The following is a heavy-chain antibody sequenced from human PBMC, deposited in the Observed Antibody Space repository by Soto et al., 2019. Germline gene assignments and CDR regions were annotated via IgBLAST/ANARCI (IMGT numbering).Heavy chain of an antibody. CDR1: GFTFDDYA. CDR3: AKTDYYDFWSGYQRAAFDY. J-gene: IGHJ4*02. V-gene: IGHV3-9*01. CDR2: ISWNSGSI. D-gene: IGHD3-3*01. Sequence: SLRLSCAASGFTFDDYAMHWVRQAPGKGLEWVSGISWNSGSIGYADSVKGRFTISRDNAKNSLYLQMNSLRAEDTALYYCAKTDYYDFWSGYQRAAFDYWGQGTLVTVSS.